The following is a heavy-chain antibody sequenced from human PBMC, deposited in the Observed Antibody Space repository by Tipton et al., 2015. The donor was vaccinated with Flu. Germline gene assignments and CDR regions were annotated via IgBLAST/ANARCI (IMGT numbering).Heavy chain of an antibody. V-gene: IGHV4-34*01. J-gene: IGHJ4*02. CDR1: GGSISSYY. CDR2: INHSGST. CDR3: ARGLYGSGSYQRRYFDY. Sequence: TLSLTCTVSGGSISSYYWSWIRQSPGKGLEWIGEINHSGSTNYNPSLKSRVIISVDTSKNQFSLKVSSVTAADTAVYYCARGLYGSGSYQRRYFDYWGQGTLVTVSS. D-gene: IGHD3-10*01.